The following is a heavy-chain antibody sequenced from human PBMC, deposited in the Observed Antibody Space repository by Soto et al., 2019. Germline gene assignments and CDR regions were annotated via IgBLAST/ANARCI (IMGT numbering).Heavy chain of an antibody. CDR1: GYTFTSYY. V-gene: IGHV1-46*01. CDR2: IDPGGGRT. Sequence: SVKVSCKASGYTFTSYYKHWVPQAPVQVLEWMGIIDPGGGRTSYALKFQGRVTRTRDTSTSTVYMELSSLRSEDTAGYYCASVRRSSGYYYGYWGQGTPVTVSS. D-gene: IGHD3-22*01. J-gene: IGHJ4*02. CDR3: ASVRRSSGYYYGY.